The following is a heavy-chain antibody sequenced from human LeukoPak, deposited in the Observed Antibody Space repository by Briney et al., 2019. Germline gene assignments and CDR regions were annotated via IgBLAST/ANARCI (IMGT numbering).Heavy chain of an antibody. J-gene: IGHJ4*02. CDR2: INWNGGST. D-gene: IGHD5-18*01. CDR3: ARDPGGYSYGYTFAY. Sequence: PGGSLRLSCAASGFTFDDYGMSWVRQAPGKGLEWVSGINWNGGSTGYADSVKGRFTISRDNAKNSLYLQMNSLRAEDTALYYCARDPGGYSYGYTFAYWGQGTLVTVSS. V-gene: IGHV3-20*04. CDR1: GFTFDDYG.